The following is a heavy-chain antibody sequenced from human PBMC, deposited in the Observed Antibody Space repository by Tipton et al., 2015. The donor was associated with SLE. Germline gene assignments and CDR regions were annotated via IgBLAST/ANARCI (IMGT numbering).Heavy chain of an antibody. J-gene: IGHJ4*02. CDR3: ARGLGPSYDFSYFDS. Sequence: LRLSCTVSGGSISSYYWSWIRQPPGKGLEWIGYIYYSGSTNYNPSLKSRVTISVDTSKNHFSLTLKSVTAADTAVYFCARGLGPSYDFSYFDSWGQGTLVSVSS. V-gene: IGHV4-59*12. CDR2: IYYSGST. D-gene: IGHD3-3*01. CDR1: GGSISSYY.